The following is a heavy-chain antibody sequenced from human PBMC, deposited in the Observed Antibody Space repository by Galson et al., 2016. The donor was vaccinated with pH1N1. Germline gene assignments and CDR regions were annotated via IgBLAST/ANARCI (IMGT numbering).Heavy chain of an antibody. CDR3: ARESCGGSCYYYYYYYGMDV. Sequence: SETLSLTCPIYGGSSKNYYWSWIRQAPGKGLEWIGEINDSGSGDYNPSLKSRVTISVDRSKDQLSLKVTSVTAPDTATYYCARESCGGSCYYYYYYYGMDVWGQGATVVVPS. CDR1: GGSSKNYY. D-gene: IGHD2-15*01. CDR2: INDSGSG. J-gene: IGHJ6*02. V-gene: IGHV4-34*01.